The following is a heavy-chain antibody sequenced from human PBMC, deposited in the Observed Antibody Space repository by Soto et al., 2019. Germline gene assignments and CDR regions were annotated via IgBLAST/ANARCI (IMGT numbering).Heavy chain of an antibody. CDR1: GFTFSDFA. CDR2: ISGSGDTI. J-gene: IGHJ4*02. CDR3: AKLRGDGWHFHY. V-gene: IGHV3-23*01. Sequence: VQVLESGGGLVQPGGSLRLSCVASGFTFSDFAMSWVRQAQGKGLEWVSSISGSGDTIYYTDSVKGRFTISRDNSNNTLYLQMHSLRADDTAEYFCAKLRGDGWHFHYWGQGTLVAVSS. D-gene: IGHD6-19*01.